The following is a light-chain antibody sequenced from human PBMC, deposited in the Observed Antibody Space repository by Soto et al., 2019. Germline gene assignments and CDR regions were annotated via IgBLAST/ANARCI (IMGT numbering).Light chain of an antibody. CDR1: SSDVGGYNY. CDR3: SSYAGSNNLGV. CDR2: EVS. V-gene: IGLV2-8*01. J-gene: IGLJ3*02. Sequence: QSALTQPPSASGSPGQSVTVSCTGTSSDVGGYNYVSWYQQYPGKVLKLMIYEVSKGPSGVPDRFSGSKSGNTASLTVSGLQADDEADYYCSSYAGSNNLGVFGGGTKLTVL.